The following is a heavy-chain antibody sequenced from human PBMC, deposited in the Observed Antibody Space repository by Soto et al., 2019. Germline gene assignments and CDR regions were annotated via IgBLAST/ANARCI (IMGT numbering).Heavy chain of an antibody. CDR3: ARWGTAMIPYGMDV. V-gene: IGHV1-69*13. CDR1: GGTFSSYA. D-gene: IGHD5-18*01. J-gene: IGHJ6*02. CDR2: IIPIFGTA. Sequence: ASVKVSCKASGGTFSSYAISWVRQAPGQGLEWMGGIIPIFGTANYAQKFQGRVTITADESTSTAYMELSSLRSEDTAVYYCARWGTAMIPYGMDVWGQGTTVTVSS.